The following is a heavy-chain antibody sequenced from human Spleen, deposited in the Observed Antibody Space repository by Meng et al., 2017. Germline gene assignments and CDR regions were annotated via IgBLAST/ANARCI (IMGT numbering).Heavy chain of an antibody. V-gene: IGHV1-2*06. Sequence: QVLLVQCGAEGKKHGASVKCSCKASGYTFPDYWLHWVRRAPGQGLEWMGRINPKSGDTHYAQRFQGRVTMTGDTSISTAYMELSGLRSDDTAMYYCARDEDISAAGKLFGDYWGQGTLVTVSS. CDR1: GYTFPDYW. J-gene: IGHJ4*02. D-gene: IGHD6-13*01. CDR3: ARDEDISAAGKLFGDY. CDR2: INPKSGDT.